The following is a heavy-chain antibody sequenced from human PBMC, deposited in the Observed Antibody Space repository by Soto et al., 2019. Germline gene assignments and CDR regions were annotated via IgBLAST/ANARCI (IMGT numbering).Heavy chain of an antibody. CDR1: GGTFRNYP. CDR2: IFPLTDIP. V-gene: IGHV1-69*02. CDR3: ARGPLVVLNYFES. J-gene: IGHJ4*02. Sequence: QVQLVQSGTEVKKPGSSVKVSCKASGGTFRNYPINWVRQAPGQGLEWMGSIFPLTDIPDYAQNCQARLTISADKSTSTAYMEWSSLTSDDTAMYFCARGPLVVLNYFESWGQGTLVTVSS.